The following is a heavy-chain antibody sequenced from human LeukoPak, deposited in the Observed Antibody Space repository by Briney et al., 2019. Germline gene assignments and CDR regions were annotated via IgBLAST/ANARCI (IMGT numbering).Heavy chain of an antibody. CDR2: ISAYDGDT. J-gene: IGHJ3*02. CDR3: ARIRDGAFDI. CDR1: GYTFISYG. V-gene: IGHV1-18*01. Sequence: GASVKLSCKASGYTFISYGINWVRQAPGQGLEWMGWISAYDGDTNYAHKFQGRGSMTTDTSTRTASMELRSLRSDDKAVYYCARIRDGAFDIWGQGPMVTVSS. D-gene: IGHD3-3*02.